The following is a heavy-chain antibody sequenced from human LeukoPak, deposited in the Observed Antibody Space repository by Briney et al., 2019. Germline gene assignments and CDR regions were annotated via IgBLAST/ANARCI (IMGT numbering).Heavy chain of an antibody. J-gene: IGHJ6*03. CDR2: IYYSGST. Sequence: SETLSLTCTVSGGSISSYYWSWIRQPPGKGLEWIGYIYYSGSTNYNPSLKSRVTISVDTSKNQSSLKLSSVTAADTAVYYCARAVTTAYYYYYMDVWGKGTTVTVSS. V-gene: IGHV4-59*01. CDR3: ARAVTTAYYYYYMDV. D-gene: IGHD4-17*01. CDR1: GGSISSYY.